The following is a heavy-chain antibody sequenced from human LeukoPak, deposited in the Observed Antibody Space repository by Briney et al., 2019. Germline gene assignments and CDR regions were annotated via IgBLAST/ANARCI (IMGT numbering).Heavy chain of an antibody. Sequence: SETLSLTCTVSGDSVNNYYWSWIRQPAGKGLEWIGRIFSGGLTIYNPSLKGRVTMSIDMSKNQFSLKLRSFTAADTAVYYCARDXXGRFDY. CDR2: IFSGGLT. CDR3: ARDXXGRFDY. V-gene: IGHV4-4*07. CDR1: GDSVNNYY. J-gene: IGHJ4*01.